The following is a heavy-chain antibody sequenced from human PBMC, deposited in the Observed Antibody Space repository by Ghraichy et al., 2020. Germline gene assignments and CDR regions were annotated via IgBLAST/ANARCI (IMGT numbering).Heavy chain of an antibody. CDR2: IWYDGSNK. J-gene: IGHJ4*02. D-gene: IGHD6-13*01. CDR3: ARDAPRLGLTGYSSSRPLDY. CDR1: GFTFSSYG. V-gene: IGHV3-33*01. Sequence: GGSLRLSCAASGFTFSSYGMHWVRQAPGKGLEWVAVIWYDGSNKYYADSVKGRFTISRDNSKNTLYLQMNSLRAEDTAVYYCARDAPRLGLTGYSSSRPLDYWGQGTLVTVSS.